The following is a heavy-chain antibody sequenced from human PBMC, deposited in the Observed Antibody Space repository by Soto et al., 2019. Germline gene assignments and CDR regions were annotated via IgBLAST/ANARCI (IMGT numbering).Heavy chain of an antibody. D-gene: IGHD5-18*01. V-gene: IGHV1-69*02. CDR2: IIPILGIA. CDR1: GGTFSSYT. CDR3: ARVSYGSDYYYYYMDV. J-gene: IGHJ6*03. Sequence: ASVKVSCKASGGTFSSYTISWVRQAPGQGLEWMGRIIPILGIANYAQKFQGRVTITADKSTSTAYMELSSLRSEDTAVYYCARVSYGSDYYYYYMDVWGKGTTVTVSS.